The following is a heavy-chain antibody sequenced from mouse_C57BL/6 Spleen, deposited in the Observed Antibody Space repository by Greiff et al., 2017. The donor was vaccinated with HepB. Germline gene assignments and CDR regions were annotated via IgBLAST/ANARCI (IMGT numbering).Heavy chain of an antibody. Sequence: QVQLKQSGAELVKPGASVKLSCKASGYTFTEYPIHWVKQRSGQGLEWIGWFYPGSGSIKYNEKFKDKATLTADKSSSTVYMELSRLTSEDSAVYFGSRHEVGRYGNYPYYYAMDYWGQGTSVTVSS. CDR1: GYTFTEYP. V-gene: IGHV1-62-2*01. D-gene: IGHD2-1*01. CDR3: SRHEVGRYGNYPYYYAMDY. CDR2: FYPGSGSI. J-gene: IGHJ4*01.